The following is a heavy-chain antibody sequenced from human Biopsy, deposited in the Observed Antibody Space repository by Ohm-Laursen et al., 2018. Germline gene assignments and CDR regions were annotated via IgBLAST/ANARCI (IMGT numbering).Heavy chain of an antibody. Sequence: SETLSLTCTVSGGSINSYYWSWMRRPAGKGLEWIGRLFTSGTTNYSPSLNNRVTMSVDTSKNQFSLRLTSVTAADTAVYYCASVVLGPTNDAFDLWGQGTMVVVSS. CDR3: ASVVLGPTNDAFDL. J-gene: IGHJ3*01. V-gene: IGHV4-4*07. CDR1: GGSINSYY. D-gene: IGHD3-22*01. CDR2: LFTSGTT.